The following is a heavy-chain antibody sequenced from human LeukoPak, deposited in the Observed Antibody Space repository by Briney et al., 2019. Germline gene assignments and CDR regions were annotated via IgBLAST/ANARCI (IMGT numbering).Heavy chain of an antibody. CDR2: IYYSGST. Sequence: SETLSLTCTVSGVSISSSNSYWGWIRQPPGKGLEWIGSIYYSGSTYYNPSLKSRVTISVDTSKNQFSLKLSSVTAADTAVYYCAIEYSSSYYYMDVWGKGTTVTVSS. CDR1: GVSISSSNSY. D-gene: IGHD6-6*01. CDR3: AIEYSSSYYYMDV. J-gene: IGHJ6*03. V-gene: IGHV4-39*07.